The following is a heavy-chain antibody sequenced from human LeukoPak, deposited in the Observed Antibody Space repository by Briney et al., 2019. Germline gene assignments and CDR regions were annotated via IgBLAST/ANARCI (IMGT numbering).Heavy chain of an antibody. D-gene: IGHD2-15*01. V-gene: IGHV3-15*01. Sequence: GGSLRLSCAASGFTFSSYWMSWVRQAPGKGLEWVGRIKSKTDGGTTDYAVPGKGRFTISRDDSKNTLYLQMPSLKTEDTAVYYCTTEIDCSGGSCYSRGPRPYYYGMDVWGQGTTVTVSS. J-gene: IGHJ6*02. CDR3: TTEIDCSGGSCYSRGPRPYYYGMDV. CDR2: IKSKTDGGTT. CDR1: GFTFSSYW.